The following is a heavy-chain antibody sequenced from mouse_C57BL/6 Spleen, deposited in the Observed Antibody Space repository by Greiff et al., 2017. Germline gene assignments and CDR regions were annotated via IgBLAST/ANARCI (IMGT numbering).Heavy chain of an antibody. CDR3: ARDGGSYFDD. V-gene: IGHV5-4*01. J-gene: IGHJ2*01. Sequence: EVKLVESGGGLVKPGGSLKLSCAASGFTFSSYAMSWVRQTPEKRLEWVATISDGGSYTYYPDNVKGRFTISRAHAKNNLYLQMRHLKSEDTAMYYCARDGGSYFDDWGQGTTLTVSS. CDR1: GFTFSSYA. CDR2: ISDGGSYT.